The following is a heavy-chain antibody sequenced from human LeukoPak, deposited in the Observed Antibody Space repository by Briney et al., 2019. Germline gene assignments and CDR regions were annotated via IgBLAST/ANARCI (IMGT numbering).Heavy chain of an antibody. CDR2: ISGSGGST. CDR3: ASPRRAVAGYFDY. Sequence: GGSLRLSCAASGFTFNNYAMNWVRQAPGKGLEWVSVISGSGGSTYYADSVKGRFTISRDNSKNTLYLQMNSLRAEDTAVYYCASPRRAVAGYFDYWGQGTLVTVSS. CDR1: GFTFNNYA. V-gene: IGHV3-23*01. D-gene: IGHD6-19*01. J-gene: IGHJ4*02.